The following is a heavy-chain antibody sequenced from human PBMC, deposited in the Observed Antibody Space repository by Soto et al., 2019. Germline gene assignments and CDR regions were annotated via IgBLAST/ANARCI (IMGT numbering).Heavy chain of an antibody. CDR1: GFTFSNHY. Sequence: EVQLVESGGGLVQPGGSLRLSCAASGFTFSNHYMEWVRQAPGKGLEWVGRIRNKANSYNTEYAASVKGRFTISRDXXENSLYLQMSSLRTEDTAVYYCTRFSGSYTRGLDYWGQGTLVTVSS. J-gene: IGHJ4*02. CDR2: IRNKANSYNT. V-gene: IGHV3-72*01. CDR3: TRFSGSYTRGLDY. D-gene: IGHD1-26*01.